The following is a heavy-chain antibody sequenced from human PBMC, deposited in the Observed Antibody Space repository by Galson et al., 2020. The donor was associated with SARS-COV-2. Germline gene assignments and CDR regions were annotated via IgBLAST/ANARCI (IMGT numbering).Heavy chain of an antibody. CDR3: ASPYLAAASFFGAFDL. CDR1: GLSFSDYE. Sequence: GESLKISCVGSGLSFSDYEMNWVRHGPGKGLEWVSYISSSGTNVYYADSVKGRFTISRDNAKNSLYLQMTSLRAEDTAIYYCASPYLAAASFFGAFDLWGPGTMVTVSS. J-gene: IGHJ3*01. V-gene: IGHV3-48*03. CDR2: ISSSGTNV. D-gene: IGHD6-13*01.